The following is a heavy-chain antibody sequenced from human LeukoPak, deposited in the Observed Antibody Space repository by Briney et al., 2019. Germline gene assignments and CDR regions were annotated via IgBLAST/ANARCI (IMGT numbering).Heavy chain of an antibody. CDR2: ISGSGGST. Sequence: GGSLRLPCAASGFTFSSYAMSWVRQAPGKGLEWVSSISGSGGSTYYADSVKGRFTIPRDNSKNTLYLQMNSLRAEDTAVYYCANGRDGYNFDYWGQGTLVTVSS. V-gene: IGHV3-23*01. CDR1: GFTFSSYA. J-gene: IGHJ4*02. D-gene: IGHD5-24*01. CDR3: ANGRDGYNFDY.